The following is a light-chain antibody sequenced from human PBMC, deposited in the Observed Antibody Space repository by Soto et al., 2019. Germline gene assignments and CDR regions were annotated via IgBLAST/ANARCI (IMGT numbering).Light chain of an antibody. V-gene: IGKV3-20*01. Sequence: EIVLTQSPVTLSLSPGEGATLSCRASQTVSKNYLAWYQQKAGQAPRLVIYAASTGATGIPDRFSGSGSGTDFTLTISRLEPEDFAVFYCQQYAVSPITFGQGTKVDIK. CDR1: QTVSKNY. CDR2: AAS. J-gene: IGKJ1*01. CDR3: QQYAVSPIT.